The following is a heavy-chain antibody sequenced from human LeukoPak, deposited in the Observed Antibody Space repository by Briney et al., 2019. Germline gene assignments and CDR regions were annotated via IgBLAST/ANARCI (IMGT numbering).Heavy chain of an antibody. CDR1: GFTFSSYA. J-gene: IGHJ4*02. Sequence: GGSLRLSCSASGFTFSSYAMHWVRQAPGKELEYVSAISSNGGSTYYADSVKGRFTISRDNSKNTLYLQMSSLRAEDTAVYYCVKDFGDCSGGSCYRFFDYWGQGTLVTVSS. CDR3: VKDFGDCSGGSCYRFFDY. D-gene: IGHD2-15*01. V-gene: IGHV3-64D*09. CDR2: ISSNGGST.